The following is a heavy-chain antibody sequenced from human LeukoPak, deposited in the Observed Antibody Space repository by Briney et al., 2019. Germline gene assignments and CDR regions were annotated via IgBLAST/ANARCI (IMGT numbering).Heavy chain of an antibody. J-gene: IGHJ4*02. CDR3: ARGADRSYALFDY. D-gene: IGHD1-26*01. CDR2: ISGDSGSI. Sequence: GGSLRLSCAASGFILSSYSMTWVRQAPGKGLEWISYISGDSGSIYYGDSVKGRFTISRDNAKNSLYLQMNSLRAEDTAVYYCARGADRSYALFDYWGQGTLVTVSS. V-gene: IGHV3-48*01. CDR1: GFILSSYS.